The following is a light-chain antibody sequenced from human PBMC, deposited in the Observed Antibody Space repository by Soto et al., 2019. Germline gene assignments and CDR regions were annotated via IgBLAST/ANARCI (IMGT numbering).Light chain of an antibody. CDR3: QVWDSSSDHAV. CDR2: YDS. V-gene: IGLV3-21*04. Sequence: SYELTQPPSVSVAPGKTARITCGGNNIGSKSVPWYQQKPGQAPVLVIYYDSDRPSGIPERFSGSNSGNTATLTISRVEAGDEADYYCQVWDSSSDHAVFGGGTQLTVL. CDR1: NIGSKS. J-gene: IGLJ7*01.